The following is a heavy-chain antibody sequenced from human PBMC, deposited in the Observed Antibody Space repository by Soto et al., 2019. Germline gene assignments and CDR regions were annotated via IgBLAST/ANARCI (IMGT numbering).Heavy chain of an antibody. J-gene: IGHJ5*02. Sequence: RSLTCTVSGGSVSSASYYWSWIRQPPGKGLEWIANIYYTGDTNCNPSLKSRVTISVDASKSQFSLKLSSVTAADTAVYYCARDLTRWFDPWGQGTLVTVSS. CDR3: ARDLTRWFDP. V-gene: IGHV4-61*01. CDR1: GGSVSSASYY. CDR2: IYYTGDT. D-gene: IGHD3-9*01.